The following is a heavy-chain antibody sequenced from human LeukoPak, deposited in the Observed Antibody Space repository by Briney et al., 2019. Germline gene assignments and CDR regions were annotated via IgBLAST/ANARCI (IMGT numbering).Heavy chain of an antibody. CDR2: MNPNSGNT. J-gene: IGHJ3*02. D-gene: IGHD3-22*01. CDR3: ARANTRRITMIVVVPAHDAFDI. CDR1: GYTFTSYD. V-gene: IGHV1-8*01. Sequence: ASVKVSCKASGYTFTSYDINWVRQATGQGLEWMGWMNPNSGNTGYAQKFQGRVTMTRNTSISTAYMELSSLRSEDTAVYYCARANTRRITMIVVVPAHDAFDIWGQGTMVTVSS.